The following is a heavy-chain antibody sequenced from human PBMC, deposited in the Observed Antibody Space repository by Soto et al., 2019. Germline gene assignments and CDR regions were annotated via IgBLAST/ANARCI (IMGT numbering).Heavy chain of an antibody. CDR1: GGSISSSNW. V-gene: IGHV4-4*02. Sequence: SETLSLTCAVSGGSISSSNWWSWVRQPPGKGLEWIGEIYHSGSTNYNPSLKSRVTISVDKSKNQFSLKLSSVTAADTAVYYCARGVGYDFGNWFDPWGQGTLVTVSS. D-gene: IGHD5-12*01. J-gene: IGHJ5*02. CDR2: IYHSGST. CDR3: ARGVGYDFGNWFDP.